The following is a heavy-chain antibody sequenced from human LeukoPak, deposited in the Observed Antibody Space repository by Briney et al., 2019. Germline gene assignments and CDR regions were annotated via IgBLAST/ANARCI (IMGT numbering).Heavy chain of an antibody. CDR2: IYHSGST. CDR3: ARGVDWYFDL. CDR1: GGSISSGGYY. D-gene: IGHD2-15*01. V-gene: IGHV4-30-2*01. Sequence: SETLSLTCTVSGGSISSGGYYWSWIRQPPGKSLEWIGYIYHSGSTYYNPSLKSRVTISVDRSKNQFSLKLSSVTAADTAVYYCARGVDWYFDLWGRGTLVTVSS. J-gene: IGHJ2*01.